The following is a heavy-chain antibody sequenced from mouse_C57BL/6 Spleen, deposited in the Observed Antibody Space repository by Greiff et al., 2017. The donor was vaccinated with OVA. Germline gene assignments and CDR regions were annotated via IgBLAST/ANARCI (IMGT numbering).Heavy chain of an antibody. CDR3: TRGLDDGYSPYAMDY. D-gene: IGHD2-3*01. CDR1: GFNIKDDY. J-gene: IGHJ4*01. V-gene: IGHV14-4*01. CDR2: IDPENGDT. Sequence: EVMLVESGAELVRPGASVKLSCTASGFNIKDDYMHWVKQRPEQGLEWIGWIDPENGDTEYASKFQGKATITADTSSNTAYLQLSSLTSEDTAVYYCTRGLDDGYSPYAMDYWGQGTSVTVSS.